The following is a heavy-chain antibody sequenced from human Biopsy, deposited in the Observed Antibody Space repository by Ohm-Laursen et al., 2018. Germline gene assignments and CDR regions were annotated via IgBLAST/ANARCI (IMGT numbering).Heavy chain of an antibody. Sequence: SDTLSLTCPVSGGSISSYYWNWIRQPPGKGLEWIGYIYYSGTTDYSPSLKSRVTISIDKSKNQFFLKLSSVTAEDTAVYYCARDGAATVIRGLYYWGQGALVTVSS. CDR3: ARDGAATVIRGLYY. CDR2: IYYSGTT. D-gene: IGHD3-10*01. J-gene: IGHJ4*02. CDR1: GGSISSYY. V-gene: IGHV4-59*07.